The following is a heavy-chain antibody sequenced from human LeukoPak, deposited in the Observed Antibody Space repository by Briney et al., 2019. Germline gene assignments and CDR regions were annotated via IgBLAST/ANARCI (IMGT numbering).Heavy chain of an antibody. V-gene: IGHV4-34*01. CDR1: GGSFSGYY. D-gene: IGHD3-22*01. Sequence: SETLSLTCAVYGGSFSGYYWSWIRQSPGKGLEWIGEIDHSGSTNYNPSLKSRVTISVDTSKNQFSLKLSSVTAADTAVYYCASTLYLYYYDSSGYYYWGQGTLVTVSS. J-gene: IGHJ4*02. CDR2: IDHSGST. CDR3: ASTLYLYYYDSSGYYY.